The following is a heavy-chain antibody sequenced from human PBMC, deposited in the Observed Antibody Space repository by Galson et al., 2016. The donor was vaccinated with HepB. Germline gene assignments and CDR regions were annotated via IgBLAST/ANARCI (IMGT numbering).Heavy chain of an antibody. CDR3: VRQDFGYYGGDV. V-gene: IGHV3-33*01. CDR2: IWFDGTKK. D-gene: IGHD3-10*01. Sequence: SLRLSCAASGFTSSSYGFHWVCQAPGKGLEWVAVIWFDGTKKDYVDSVKGRFIISRDNSKNTLYLQMNSLRAEDTSTYYCVRQDFGYYGGDVWGKGTTVTVSS. CDR1: GFTSSSYG. J-gene: IGHJ6*04.